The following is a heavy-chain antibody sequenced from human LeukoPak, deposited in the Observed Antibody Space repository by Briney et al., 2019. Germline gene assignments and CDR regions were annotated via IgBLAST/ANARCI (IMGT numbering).Heavy chain of an antibody. CDR3: ARADDSSGYYQSGFDY. J-gene: IGHJ4*02. CDR1: GGTFSSYA. D-gene: IGHD3-22*01. Sequence: SVKVSCKASGGTFSSYAISWVRQAPGQGLEWMGGIIPIFGTANYAQKFQGRVTITADKSTSTAYMELSSLRSEDTAVYYCARADDSSGYYQSGFDYWGQGTLVTVSS. CDR2: IIPIFGTA. V-gene: IGHV1-69*06.